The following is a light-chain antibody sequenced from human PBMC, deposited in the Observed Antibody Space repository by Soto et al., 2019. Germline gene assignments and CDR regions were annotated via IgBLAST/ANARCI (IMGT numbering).Light chain of an antibody. CDR2: DVS. V-gene: IGLV2-14*01. CDR3: CSYTTSNTRQIV. J-gene: IGLJ1*01. Sequence: QSALTQPASVSGSSGPSITISCTGTSSDVGGYNYVSWYQQHPGKAPKFMIYDVSNRPSGVSNRFSGSKSGNTASLTISGLQAEDEADYYCCSYTTSNTRQIVFGTGTKVTVL. CDR1: SSDVGGYNY.